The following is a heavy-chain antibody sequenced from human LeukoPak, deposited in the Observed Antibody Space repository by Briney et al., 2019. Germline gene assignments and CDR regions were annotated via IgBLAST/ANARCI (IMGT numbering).Heavy chain of an antibody. CDR2: IYYSGST. CDR3: ARLRSRIATDY. J-gene: IGHJ4*02. CDR1: GGSISSYY. V-gene: IGHV4-59*12. D-gene: IGHD6-13*01. Sequence: PSETLSLTCTVSGGSISSYYWTWIRQPPGKGLEWIGYIYYSGSTNYNPSLKSRVTISVDTSKNQFSPKLSSVTAADTAVYYCARLRSRIATDYWGQGTLVTVSS.